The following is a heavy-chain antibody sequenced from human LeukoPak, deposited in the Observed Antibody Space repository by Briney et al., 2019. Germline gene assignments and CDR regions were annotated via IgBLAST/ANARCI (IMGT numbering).Heavy chain of an antibody. D-gene: IGHD6-19*01. J-gene: IGHJ4*02. CDR1: GYTFTSYG. Sequence: ASVKVPCKASGYTFTSYGISWVRQAPGQGPQWMGWINPNSGGTNYAQKFQGRVTMTRDTSISTAYMELSRLTSDDTAVYYCARDLSAVAGKGDYWGQGTLVTASS. V-gene: IGHV1-2*02. CDR2: INPNSGGT. CDR3: ARDLSAVAGKGDY.